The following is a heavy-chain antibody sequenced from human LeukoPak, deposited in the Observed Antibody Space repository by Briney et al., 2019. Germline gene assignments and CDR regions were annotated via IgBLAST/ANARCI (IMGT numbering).Heavy chain of an antibody. D-gene: IGHD6-19*01. J-gene: IGHJ4*02. CDR1: GGSISSYY. V-gene: IGHV4-4*07. CDR3: ARVEGSGWYRYFDY. CDR2: IYTSGST. Sequence: SETLSLTCTVSGGSISSYYWSWIRQPAGKGPEWIGRIYTSGSTNYNPSLKSRVTMSVDTSKNQFSLKLSSVTAADTAVYYCARVEGSGWYRYFDYWGQGTLVTVSS.